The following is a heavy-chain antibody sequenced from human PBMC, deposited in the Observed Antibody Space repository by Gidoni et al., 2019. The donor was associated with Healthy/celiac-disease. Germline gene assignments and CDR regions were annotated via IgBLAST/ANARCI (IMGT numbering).Heavy chain of an antibody. J-gene: IGHJ4*02. V-gene: IGHV3-23*01. CDR3: AKDSHRSSMIVVVVPGYFDY. CDR1: GFAFSSFA. CDR2: ISGSGGST. Sequence: EVQLLESGGGLVQPGASLRLSCAASGFAFSSFAVSWGRQAPGKGLEWGSAISGSGGSTYYADSVKGRFTISTDNSKNTLYLQMNSLRAEDTAVYYCAKDSHRSSMIVVVVPGYFDYWGQGTLVTVSS. D-gene: IGHD3-22*01.